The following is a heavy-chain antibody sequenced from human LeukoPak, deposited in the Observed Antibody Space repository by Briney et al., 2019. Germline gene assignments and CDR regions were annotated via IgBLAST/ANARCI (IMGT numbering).Heavy chain of an antibody. Sequence: GGSLRLSCAASGFTFSSYSMNWVRQAPGKGLEWASSISSSSSYIYYADSVKGRFTISRDNAKNSLYLQMNSLRAEDTAVYYCARDVHPSYYDSSGYFQHWGQGTLVTVSS. D-gene: IGHD3-22*01. CDR2: ISSSSSYI. V-gene: IGHV3-21*01. CDR1: GFTFSSYS. CDR3: ARDVHPSYYDSSGYFQH. J-gene: IGHJ1*01.